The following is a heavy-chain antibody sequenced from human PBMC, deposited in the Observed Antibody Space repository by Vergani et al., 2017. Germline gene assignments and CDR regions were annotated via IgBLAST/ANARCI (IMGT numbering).Heavy chain of an antibody. D-gene: IGHD6-13*01. V-gene: IGHV4-59*01. CDR2: IYYSGST. J-gene: IGHJ3*02. CDR1: GGSISSYY. Sequence: QVQLQESGPGLVKPSETLSLTCTVSGGSISSYYWSWIRQPPGKGLEWIGYIYYSGSTNYNPSLKSRVTISVDTSKNQFSLKLSSVTAADTAVYYCARDLRIAAAGPDGFDIWGQGTMVTVSS. CDR3: ARDLRIAAAGPDGFDI.